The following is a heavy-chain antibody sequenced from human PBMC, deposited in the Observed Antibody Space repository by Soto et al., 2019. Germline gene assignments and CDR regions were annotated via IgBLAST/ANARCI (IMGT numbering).Heavy chain of an antibody. V-gene: IGHV3-30*18. CDR2: ISYDGSNK. CDR1: GFTFSSYG. J-gene: IGHJ5*02. CDR3: AKRGSYVPGSNWFDP. Sequence: QVQLVESGGGVVQPGRSLRLSCAASGFTFSSYGMHWVRQAPGKGLEWVAVISYDGSNKYYADSVKGRFTISRDNSKNTLYLQMNSLRAEDTAVYYCAKRGSYVPGSNWFDPWGQGTLVTVSS. D-gene: IGHD3-16*01.